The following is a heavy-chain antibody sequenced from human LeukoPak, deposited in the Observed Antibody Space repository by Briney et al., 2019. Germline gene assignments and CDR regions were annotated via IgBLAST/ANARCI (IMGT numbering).Heavy chain of an antibody. V-gene: IGHV3-30*03. Sequence: GGSLRLSCAASRFTFSRYGIHWVRQAPGKGLEWLAHMSPDGIHEFYADSVKGRFTISRDSSRDTIYLQMDSLRAEDTAVYYCARDNTWSLDYWGQGTLVTVSS. CDR1: RFTFSRYG. D-gene: IGHD2/OR15-2a*01. CDR2: MSPDGIHE. CDR3: ARDNTWSLDY. J-gene: IGHJ4*02.